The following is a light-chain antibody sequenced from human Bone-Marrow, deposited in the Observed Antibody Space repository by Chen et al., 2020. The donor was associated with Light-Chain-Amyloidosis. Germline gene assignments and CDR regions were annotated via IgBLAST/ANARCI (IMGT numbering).Light chain of an antibody. CDR3: QVWDRSSDRPV. J-gene: IGLJ3*02. V-gene: IGLV3-21*02. CDR1: NIGATR. Sequence: SYVLTQPSSVSVALGQTATIVCGGNNIGATRVHWYQQPPGQAPLLVVYDDSDRPSGIPEGLSGSNSGHTATLTISRVDAGDEADYYCQVWDRSSDRPVFGGGTKLTVL. CDR2: DDS.